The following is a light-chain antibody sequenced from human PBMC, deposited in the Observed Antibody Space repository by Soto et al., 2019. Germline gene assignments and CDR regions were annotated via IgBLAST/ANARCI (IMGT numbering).Light chain of an antibody. CDR1: HVISSY. CDR2: AAS. V-gene: IGKV1-39*01. CDR3: QQSDSTPRT. J-gene: IGKJ1*01. Sequence: DIQMTQSPSSLSASVGARVTSTSQASHVISSYLNWYQQKTGTAPKLLIYAASSLQSGVPARFSGSGSGTDFTLTISSLQPEDFATYHCQQSDSTPRTFGQGTKVDIK.